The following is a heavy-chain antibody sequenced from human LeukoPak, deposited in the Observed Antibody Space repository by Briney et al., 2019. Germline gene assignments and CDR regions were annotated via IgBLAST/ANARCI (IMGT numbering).Heavy chain of an antibody. CDR3: ARLSMAINYYMDV. D-gene: IGHD2/OR15-2a*01. CDR2: ISYSGST. V-gene: IGHV4-39*01. Sequence: PGGSLRLSCAVSGFTVSSNFMSWVRQPPGKGLEWIGSISYSGSTYYNPSLKSRVTISVDTSKKQFSLKLTSVTAADTAVYYCARLSMAINYYMDVWGKGTTVTISS. CDR1: GFTVSSNF. J-gene: IGHJ6*03.